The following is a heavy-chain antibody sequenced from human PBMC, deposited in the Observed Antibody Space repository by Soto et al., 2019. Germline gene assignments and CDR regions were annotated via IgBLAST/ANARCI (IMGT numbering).Heavy chain of an antibody. Sequence: QVQLQESGPGLVKPSGTLSLTCTVSGGSISSSNWWNWVRQPPGKVLEWIGEISHSGSTNYNPSLKRRVTISVDKSNNKFSLKLTSVTAADTAVYYCARSGPPSASRAFDVWGQGTMVTVSS. CDR2: ISHSGST. J-gene: IGHJ3*01. CDR1: GGSISSSNW. V-gene: IGHV4-4*02. CDR3: ARSGPPSASRAFDV. D-gene: IGHD1-26*01.